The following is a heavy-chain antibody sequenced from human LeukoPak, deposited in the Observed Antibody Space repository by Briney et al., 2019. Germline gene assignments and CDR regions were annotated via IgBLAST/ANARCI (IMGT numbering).Heavy chain of an antibody. Sequence: GGSLRLSCAASGFAYSSYSMNWVRQAPGEGLVWVSRINLDGSSTWHADSVKGRFTTSRDNAKNTLYLQMHSLRAEDTAVYYCARDSRVAVAGTIVDYWGQGTLVTVSS. CDR2: INLDGSST. D-gene: IGHD6-19*01. V-gene: IGHV3-74*01. CDR3: ARDSRVAVAGTIVDY. CDR1: GFAYSSYS. J-gene: IGHJ4*02.